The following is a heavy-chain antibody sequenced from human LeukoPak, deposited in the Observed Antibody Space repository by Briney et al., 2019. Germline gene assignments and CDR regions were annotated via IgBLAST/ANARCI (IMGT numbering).Heavy chain of an antibody. CDR3: ARGRLLLGWFDP. CDR1: GGTFSSYA. D-gene: IGHD2-15*01. V-gene: IGHV1-18*01. Sequence: GASVKVSCKASGGTFSSYAISWVRQAPGQGLEWMGWISAYNGNTNYAQKLQGRVTMTTDTSTSTAYMELRSLRSDDTAVYYCARGRLLLGWFDPWGQGTLVTVSS. J-gene: IGHJ5*02. CDR2: ISAYNGNT.